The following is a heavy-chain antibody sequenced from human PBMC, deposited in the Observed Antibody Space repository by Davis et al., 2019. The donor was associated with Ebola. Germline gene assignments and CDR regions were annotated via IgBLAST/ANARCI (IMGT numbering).Heavy chain of an antibody. CDR3: ATRDTSSNCFGFYP. V-gene: IGHV3-53*01. Sequence: GGSLRLSCAASGFTVSSNYMSWVRQAPGKGLEWVSTIGTSGDPSYSDSVRGRLTISRDNFKNTVYLQMDSLRADDTAVYYCATRDTSSNCFGFYPWGQGTLVTISS. CDR1: GFTVSSNY. D-gene: IGHD6-13*01. CDR2: IGTSGDP. J-gene: IGHJ5*02.